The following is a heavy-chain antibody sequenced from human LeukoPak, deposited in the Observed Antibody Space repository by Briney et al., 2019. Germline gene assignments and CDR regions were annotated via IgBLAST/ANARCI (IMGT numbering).Heavy chain of an antibody. J-gene: IGHJ4*02. Sequence: SETLSLTCSVSGGSVSSGNYYWSWIRQPPGRGLEWIAYIFYTGSTNYNPSLESRVTMSVDTSKNQFSLKLNSVTAADTAVYYCARQGPLTTAVTTRTNPFDYWGQGTLVTVSS. V-gene: IGHV4-61*01. CDR3: ARQGPLTTAVTTRTNPFDY. CDR2: IFYTGST. D-gene: IGHD4-11*01. CDR1: GGSVSSGNYY.